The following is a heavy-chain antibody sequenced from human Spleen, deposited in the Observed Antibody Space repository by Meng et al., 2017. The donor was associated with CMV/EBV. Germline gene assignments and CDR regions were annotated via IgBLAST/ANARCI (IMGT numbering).Heavy chain of an antibody. Sequence: GESLKISCAASGLTFSTYAMHWVRQAPGKGLEWVAVISYDVSSKYYADSVKGRFTISRDNSKNTLYLQMNSLRTEDTAVYYCASLSHWGQGTLVTVSS. CDR2: ISYDVSSK. CDR3: ASLSH. J-gene: IGHJ4*02. CDR1: GLTFSTYA. V-gene: IGHV3-30-3*01.